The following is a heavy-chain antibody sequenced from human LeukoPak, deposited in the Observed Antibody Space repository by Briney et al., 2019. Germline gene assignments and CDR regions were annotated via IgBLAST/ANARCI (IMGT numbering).Heavy chain of an antibody. CDR1: GFTFDDYT. Sequence: SGGSLRLSCAASGFTFDDYTMHWVRQAPGKGLEWVCLISWDGGSTYYADSVKGRFTISRDNSKNTLYLQMNRLRAEDTAVYSCAKEYESSGHYPDYWGQGTLVTVSS. J-gene: IGHJ4*02. D-gene: IGHD3-22*01. V-gene: IGHV3-43*01. CDR2: ISWDGGST. CDR3: AKEYESSGHYPDY.